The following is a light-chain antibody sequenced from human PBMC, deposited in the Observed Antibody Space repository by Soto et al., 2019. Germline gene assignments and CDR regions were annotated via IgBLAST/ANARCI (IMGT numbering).Light chain of an antibody. CDR1: SSDVGGYNY. CDR3: SSHTSSSTRV. CDR2: DVI. V-gene: IGLV2-14*01. Sequence: QSALTHPASVSVSPGQTITISCTGTSSDVGGYNYVSWYQQHPGKAPKLMIYDVINRPSVVSNRFSGSKSGNTASLTISGLQAEDEADYYCSSHTSSSTRVFGGGTKLTVL. J-gene: IGLJ2*01.